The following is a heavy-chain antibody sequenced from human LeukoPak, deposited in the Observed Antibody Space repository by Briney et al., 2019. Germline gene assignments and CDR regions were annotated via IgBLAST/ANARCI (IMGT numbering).Heavy chain of an antibody. D-gene: IGHD6-6*01. Sequence: GGSLRLSCAASGFTFNNYAMNWVRQAPGRGLEWVSAISGGGVSLHYADSVKGRFTTSRDNSKNTLYLQMNSLRAEDTAVYYCAKDVRIAARPNWFDPWGQGTLVTVSS. CDR3: AKDVRIAARPNWFDP. CDR2: ISGGGVSL. CDR1: GFTFNNYA. V-gene: IGHV3-23*01. J-gene: IGHJ5*02.